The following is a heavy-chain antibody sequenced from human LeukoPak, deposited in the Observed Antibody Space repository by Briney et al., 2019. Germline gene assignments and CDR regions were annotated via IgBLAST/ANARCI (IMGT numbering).Heavy chain of an antibody. CDR3: TTIKRGNIFGYFDF. D-gene: IGHD5-18*01. Sequence: SETLSLTCTVSGGSMTTHHWNWIRQTPGKGLEWIGYVFDSGRTKENPSLKSRVTLSADTSKNQLSLRLSSVTAADTAVYYCTTIKRGNIFGYFDFWGQGILVTVSA. CDR2: VFDSGRT. CDR1: GGSMTTHH. V-gene: IGHV4-59*11. J-gene: IGHJ4*02.